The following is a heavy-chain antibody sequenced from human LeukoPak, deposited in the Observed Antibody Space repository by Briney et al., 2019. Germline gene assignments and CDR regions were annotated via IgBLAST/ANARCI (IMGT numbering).Heavy chain of an antibody. CDR1: GGSISSGGYY. CDR2: IYYSGST. Sequence: PSQTLSLTCTVSGGSISSGGYYWSWIRQHPGKGLEWIGYIYYSGSTYYNPSLKSRVTVSVDTSKNQFSLKLSSVTAADTAVYHCARAPYSSGWYGDAFDIWGQGTMVTVSS. D-gene: IGHD6-19*01. CDR3: ARAPYSSGWYGDAFDI. V-gene: IGHV4-31*03. J-gene: IGHJ3*02.